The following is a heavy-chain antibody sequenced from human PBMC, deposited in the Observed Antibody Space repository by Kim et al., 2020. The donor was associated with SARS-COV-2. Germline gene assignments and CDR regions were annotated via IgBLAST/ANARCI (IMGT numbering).Heavy chain of an antibody. D-gene: IGHD3-10*01. CDR3: AREVTD. J-gene: IGHJ4*02. V-gene: IGHV3-33*01. CDR2: YDGSNR. Sequence: YDGSNRSYADSVTGRFTISRDNSKNTLYLHMHSRRVEDTAVYYCAREVTDWGQGTLVTVSS.